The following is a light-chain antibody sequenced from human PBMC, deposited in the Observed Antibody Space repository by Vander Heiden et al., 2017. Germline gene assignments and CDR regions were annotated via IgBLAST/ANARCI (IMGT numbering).Light chain of an antibody. J-gene: IGLJ1*01. V-gene: IGLV1-47*01. CDR2: RNN. CDR1: SPNIASNY. CDR3: SAWDDRLSDNV. Sequence: QSVLTQPPSASVTPGQTVTISCSGSSPNIASNYVHWYQQLTGTAPKLLMYRNNQRPSGVPDRFSGSKSGTSASLAISGLRSEDEADYYCSAWDDRLSDNVFGTGTKVTVL.